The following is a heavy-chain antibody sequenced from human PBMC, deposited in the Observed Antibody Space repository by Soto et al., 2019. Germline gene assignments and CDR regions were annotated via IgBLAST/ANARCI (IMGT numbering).Heavy chain of an antibody. CDR1: GFDFSSHT. Sequence: EVHLLESGGGLLQPGGSLRLSCSASGFDFSSHTMIWVRQAPGKGLEWVASIGNSGDISNYGDSMKGRFTISRDNSKNTLYLQMNSLRAEDTALYFCARRQVGATKGKSWFDSWGQGTLVTVSS. D-gene: IGHD1-26*01. CDR2: IGNSGDIS. J-gene: IGHJ5*01. V-gene: IGHV3-23*01. CDR3: ARRQVGATKGKSWFDS.